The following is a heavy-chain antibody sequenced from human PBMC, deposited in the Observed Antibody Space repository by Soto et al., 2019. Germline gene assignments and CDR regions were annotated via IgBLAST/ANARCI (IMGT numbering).Heavy chain of an antibody. CDR2: LYYSGNT. CDR3: ATLRTVTGPTDYFDC. J-gene: IGHJ4*02. Sequence: QLQLQESGPGLVKPSATLSLTCTVSGGSISSNNYYWSWIRQPPGKGLEWVGSLYYSGNTYYNPSLKSRVSTSVGTSKKQVFLKLASVTASDTAVYYCATLRTVTGPTDYFDCWGQGTLVTVSS. CDR1: GGSISSNNYY. V-gene: IGHV4-39*01. D-gene: IGHD6-19*01.